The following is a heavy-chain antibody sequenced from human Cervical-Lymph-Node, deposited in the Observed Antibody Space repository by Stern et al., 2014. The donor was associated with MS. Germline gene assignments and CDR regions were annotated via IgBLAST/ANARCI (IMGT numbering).Heavy chain of an antibody. Sequence: QVQLVESGGGVVQPGRSLRLSCAASGFTFSNYGMHWVRQAPGKGLEWLAVIWYDGNKKYYADSVKGRFTISRDNSKNTLFLRMSSLTAEDTALYYCARGNWNYEGMGYWGQGTLVTVSS. CDR1: GFTFSNYG. J-gene: IGHJ4*02. V-gene: IGHV3-33*01. CDR2: IWYDGNKK. CDR3: ARGNWNYEGMGY. D-gene: IGHD1-7*01.